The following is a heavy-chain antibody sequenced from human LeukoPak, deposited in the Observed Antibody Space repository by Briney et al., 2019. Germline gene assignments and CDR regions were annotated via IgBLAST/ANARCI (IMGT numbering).Heavy chain of an antibody. CDR2: INPNSGGT. CDR1: GYTFSGYY. D-gene: IGHD3-10*01. CDR3: ARDRARVTMVGGVMNAFDS. J-gene: IGHJ3*02. V-gene: IGHV1-2*02. Sequence: ASVKVSCKASGYTFSGYYLNWVRQAPGQGLEWMGWINPNSGGTMYAQKFQGRVTMTKDTSSSTAYLEQSRLRSDDTAVYFCARDRARVTMVGGVMNAFDSWGQGTMVTVSS.